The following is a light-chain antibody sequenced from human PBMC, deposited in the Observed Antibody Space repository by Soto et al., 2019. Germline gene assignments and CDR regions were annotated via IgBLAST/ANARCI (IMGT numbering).Light chain of an antibody. CDR3: QQYYSTPWT. CDR1: QSVSSSH. Sequence: EILLTQSPGTLSLSPGERATLSCRASQSVSSSHLAWYQQKLGQPPKLLIRWASTRESGVPDRFSGSGSGTDFTLSISSLQAEDVAVYYCQQYYSTPWTFGQGTKVEIK. CDR2: WAS. V-gene: IGKV3-20*01. J-gene: IGKJ1*01.